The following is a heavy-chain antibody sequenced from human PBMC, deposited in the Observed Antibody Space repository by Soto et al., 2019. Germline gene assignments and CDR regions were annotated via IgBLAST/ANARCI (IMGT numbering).Heavy chain of an antibody. Sequence: GGSLRLSCAASGFTFSSYGMHWVRQAPGKGLEWVAVISYDGSNKYYADSVKGRFTISRDNSKNTLYLQMNSLRAEDTAVYYCAKDGPWASPSGSYYYFDYWGQGTLVTVSS. J-gene: IGHJ4*02. CDR3: AKDGPWASPSGSYYYFDY. CDR1: GFTFSSYG. V-gene: IGHV3-30*18. D-gene: IGHD1-26*01. CDR2: ISYDGSNK.